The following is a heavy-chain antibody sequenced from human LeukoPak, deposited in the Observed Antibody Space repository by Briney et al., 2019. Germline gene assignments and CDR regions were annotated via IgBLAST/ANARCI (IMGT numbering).Heavy chain of an antibody. CDR2: IYWNDDR. CDR3: VHINSWGSYSVFDY. V-gene: IGHV2-5*01. J-gene: IGHJ4*02. Sequence: SGPTLVKPRQTLTLTCTFSGFPLTTSGVGVGWIRQPPGKALEWLALIYWNDDRHYSPSLKSSLTITKDTSKNQVVLTMTKMDPVDTATYYCVHINSWGSYSVFDYWGQGTLVTVSS. CDR1: GFPLTTSGVG. D-gene: IGHD3-16*01.